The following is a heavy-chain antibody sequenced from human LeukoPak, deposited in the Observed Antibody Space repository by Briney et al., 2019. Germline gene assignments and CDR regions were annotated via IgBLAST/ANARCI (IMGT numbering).Heavy chain of an antibody. CDR1: GFTFSSYA. V-gene: IGHV3-23*01. CDR2: ISGSGGTT. D-gene: IGHD3-10*01. CDR3: ATHWAAGGLLYYFDY. J-gene: IGHJ4*02. Sequence: GGSLRLSCAASGFTFSSYAMSWVRQAPGKGLEWVSAISGSGGTTYYADSVKGRFTISRDNSKNTLYLQVNSLRAEDTAVYYCATHWAAGGLLYYFDYWGQGTLVTVSS.